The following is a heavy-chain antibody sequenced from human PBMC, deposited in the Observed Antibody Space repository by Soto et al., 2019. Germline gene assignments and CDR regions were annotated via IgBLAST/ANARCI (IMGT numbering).Heavy chain of an antibody. CDR1: GFTFSIYS. Sequence: GGSLRLSCAASGFTFSIYSMNWVRQAPGKGLEWVSYIMGGSSYIFYADSVKGRFTISRDNSKNILYLQMNSLRVEDTAVYHCAKDTSHSSSWYFDYWGQGALVTVSS. CDR3: AKDTSHSSSWYFDY. D-gene: IGHD6-13*01. CDR2: IMGGSSYI. J-gene: IGHJ4*02. V-gene: IGHV3-21*05.